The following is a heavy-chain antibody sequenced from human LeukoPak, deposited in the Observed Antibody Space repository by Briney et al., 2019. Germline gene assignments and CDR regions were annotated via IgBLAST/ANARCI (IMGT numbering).Heavy chain of an antibody. CDR1: GGSINSDNWY. CDR2: INHSGST. V-gene: IGHV4-34*01. Sequence: KPSETLSRTCSVSGGSINSDNWYWSWIRHPPGKGLEWIGEINHSGSTNYNPSLKSRVTISVDTSKNQFSLKLSSVTAADTAVYYCARLEGGGTDWGQGTLVTVSS. CDR3: ARLEGGGTD. J-gene: IGHJ4*02. D-gene: IGHD3-16*01.